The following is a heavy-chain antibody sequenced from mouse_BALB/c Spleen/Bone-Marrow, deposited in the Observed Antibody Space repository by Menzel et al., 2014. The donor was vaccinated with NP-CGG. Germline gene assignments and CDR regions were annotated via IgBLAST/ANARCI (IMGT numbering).Heavy chain of an antibody. CDR1: GFAFSSYD. Sequence: DVMLVESGGGLVKPGGSLKLSCAASGFAFSSYDMSWVRQTPEKRLEWVAYISSGGGSTYYPDTVKGRFTISRDNAKNTLYLQMSSLKSEDTAMYYCARLLPRDVVDYWGQGTSVTVSS. D-gene: IGHD2-10*01. CDR3: ARLLPRDVVDY. J-gene: IGHJ4*01. CDR2: ISSGGGST. V-gene: IGHV5-12-1*01.